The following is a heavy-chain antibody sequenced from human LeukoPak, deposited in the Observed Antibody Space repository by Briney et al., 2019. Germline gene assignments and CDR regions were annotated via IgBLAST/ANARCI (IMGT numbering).Heavy chain of an antibody. D-gene: IGHD6-19*01. Sequence: GGSLRLSCAASRFTFSSYWMHWVRQAPGKGLVWVSRINSDGSSTSYADSVKGRFTISRDNAKNTLYLQMNSLRAEDTAVYYCAREYSSGWYYFDYWGQGTLVTVSS. CDR1: RFTFSSYW. CDR3: AREYSSGWYYFDY. CDR2: INSDGSST. J-gene: IGHJ4*02. V-gene: IGHV3-74*01.